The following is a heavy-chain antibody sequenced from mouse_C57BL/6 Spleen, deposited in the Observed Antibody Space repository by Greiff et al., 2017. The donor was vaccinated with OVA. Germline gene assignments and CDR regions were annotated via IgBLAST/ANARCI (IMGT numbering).Heavy chain of an antibody. J-gene: IGHJ3*01. D-gene: IGHD2-3*01. CDR2: IYPGDGDT. V-gene: IGHV1-82*01. CDR1: GYAFRSSW. Sequence: QVQLQQSGPELVKPGDSVKISCKASGYAFRSSWMNWVKQRPGKGLEWIGRIYPGDGDTNYNGKFKGKATLTADKSSSTAYLQLSSLTSEDSAVYYCGRERDGYYGATFFAYWGQGTLVTVSA. CDR3: GRERDGYYGATFFAY.